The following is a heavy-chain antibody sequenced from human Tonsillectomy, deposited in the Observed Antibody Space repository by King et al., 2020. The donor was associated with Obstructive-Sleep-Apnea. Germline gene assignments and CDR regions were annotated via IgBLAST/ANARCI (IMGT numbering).Heavy chain of an antibody. V-gene: IGHV3-9*01. J-gene: IGHJ4*02. Sequence: EVQLVESGGGLVQPGRSLRLSCAASGFTFNHYAIHWVRQTPGKGLEWVSGISWNSGSIGYADSVKGRFTISRDNAKNSLYLQMNSLRAEDTALYYCAKDFSGSGSYNYFDYWGQGTLVTVSS. CDR3: AKDFSGSGSYNYFDY. CDR2: ISWNSGSI. CDR1: GFTFNHYA. D-gene: IGHD3-10*01.